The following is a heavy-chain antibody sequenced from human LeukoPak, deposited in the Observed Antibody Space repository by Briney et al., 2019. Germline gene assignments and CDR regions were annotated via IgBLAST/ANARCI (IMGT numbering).Heavy chain of an antibody. D-gene: IGHD5-18*01. J-gene: IGHJ4*02. V-gene: IGHV3-23*01. CDR3: ANSRGYSYGYSFDY. CDR1: GFTFSSYA. Sequence: GGSLRLSCAASGFTFSSYAMSWVRQAPGKGLEWVSAISGSGGSTYYADSVKGRFTISRDNAKNSLYLQMNSLRAEDTAVYYCANSRGYSYGYSFDYWGQGTLVTVSS. CDR2: ISGSGGST.